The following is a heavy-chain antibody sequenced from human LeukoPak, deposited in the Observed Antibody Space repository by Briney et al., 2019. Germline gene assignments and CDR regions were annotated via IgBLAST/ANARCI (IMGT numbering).Heavy chain of an antibody. CDR1: GYSFTSYW. Sequence: GESLKISCKGSGYSFTSYWIGWVRQMPGKGLEWMGIIYPGDSDTRYSPSFQGQVTISADKSISTAYLQWSSLKASDTAMYYCAGQIPNWGSTRYFDYWGQGTLVTVSS. CDR2: IYPGDSDT. D-gene: IGHD7-27*01. J-gene: IGHJ4*02. CDR3: AGQIPNWGSTRYFDY. V-gene: IGHV5-51*01.